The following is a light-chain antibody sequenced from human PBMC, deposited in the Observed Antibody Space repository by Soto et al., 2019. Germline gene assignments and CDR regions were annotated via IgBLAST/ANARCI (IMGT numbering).Light chain of an antibody. CDR2: GAS. V-gene: IGKV3-20*01. Sequence: EIVLTQSPGTLSLSPGERATLSCRASQSVNYSYLAWYQQKPGQAPRLLIYGASSRATGIPGRFSGSGSGTDFTLTISRLEIEDFAVYYCQQYGRSPLTFGGGTKVETK. J-gene: IGKJ4*01. CDR3: QQYGRSPLT. CDR1: QSVNYSY.